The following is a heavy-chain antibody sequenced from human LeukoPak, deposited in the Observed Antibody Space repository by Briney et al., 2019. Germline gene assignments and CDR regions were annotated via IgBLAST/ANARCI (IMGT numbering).Heavy chain of an antibody. D-gene: IGHD3-22*01. Sequence: GASVKVSCKASGYTFTSYAMHWVRQAPGQRLEWMGWINAGNGNTKYSQKFQGRVTMTRDTSTSTVYMELSSLRSEDTAVYYCARVEANYYDSSGYWDDGMDVWGQGTTVTVSS. V-gene: IGHV1-3*01. CDR2: INAGNGNT. CDR1: GYTFTSYA. J-gene: IGHJ6*02. CDR3: ARVEANYYDSSGYWDDGMDV.